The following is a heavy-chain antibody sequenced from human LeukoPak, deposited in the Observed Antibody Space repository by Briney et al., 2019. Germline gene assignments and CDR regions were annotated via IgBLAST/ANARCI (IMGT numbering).Heavy chain of an antibody. V-gene: IGHV3-23*01. J-gene: IGHJ4*02. D-gene: IGHD4-23*01. CDR1: GFTFGAYG. CDR2: FSASGGST. CDR3: AKAPTATVVFFES. Sequence: GGSLRLSCAGSGFTFGAYGMSWVRQAPGKGLEWVSSFSASGGSTYYADSVKGRFTISRDNSKNIMFLQMNSLMAEDTAIYYCAKAPTATVVFFESWGQGSLVTVSS.